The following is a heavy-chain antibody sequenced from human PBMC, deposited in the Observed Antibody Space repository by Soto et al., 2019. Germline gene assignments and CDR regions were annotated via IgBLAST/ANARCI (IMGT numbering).Heavy chain of an antibody. V-gene: IGHV1-69*02. CDR2: IIPSLGIA. D-gene: IGHD6-6*01. CDR3: ARGMWSSSSCRLDI. J-gene: IGHJ3*02. CDR1: GGTFSSYT. Sequence: QVQLVQSGAEVKKPGSSVKVSCKASGGTFSSYTISWVRQAPGQGLEWMGRIIPSLGIANYAQKFQGRVTITADKSTSTAYMELSSLRAEDTAVYDCARGMWSSSSCRLDIWGQGRMVTVSS.